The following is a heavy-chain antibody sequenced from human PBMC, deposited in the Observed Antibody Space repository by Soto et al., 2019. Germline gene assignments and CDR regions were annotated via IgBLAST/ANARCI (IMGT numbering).Heavy chain of an antibody. J-gene: IGHJ6*02. Sequence: ASVKGSCKASGYSFTDYDSSWVRQTNKQGLEWMGWINANSGGTNYAQKFQGWVTMTRDTSISTAYMELSRLRSDDTAVYYCASGILSSIAARDSYYYGMDVWGQGTTVTVSS. CDR1: GYSFTDYD. V-gene: IGHV1-2*04. D-gene: IGHD6-6*01. CDR3: ASGILSSIAARDSYYYGMDV. CDR2: INANSGGT.